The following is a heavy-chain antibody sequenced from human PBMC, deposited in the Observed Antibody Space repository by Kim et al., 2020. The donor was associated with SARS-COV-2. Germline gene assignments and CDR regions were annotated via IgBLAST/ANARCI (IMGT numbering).Heavy chain of an antibody. J-gene: IGHJ4*02. Sequence: SETLSLTCAVYGGSFSGYYWSWIRQPPGKGLEWIGEINHSGSTNYNPSLKSRVTISVDTSKNQFSLKLSSVTAADTAVYYCARGFVSLDYWGQGTLVTVSS. CDR1: GGSFSGYY. CDR2: INHSGST. V-gene: IGHV4-34*01. CDR3: ARGFVSLDY. D-gene: IGHD3-3*01.